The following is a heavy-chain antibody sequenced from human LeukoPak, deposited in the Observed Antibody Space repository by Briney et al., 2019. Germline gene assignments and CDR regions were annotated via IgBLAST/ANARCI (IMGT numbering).Heavy chain of an antibody. CDR1: GFSISDSH. CDR2: IRSKTDNYAS. J-gene: IGHJ4*02. V-gene: IGHV3-73*01. D-gene: IGHD2-2*01. CDR3: SRQTDSCHDY. Sequence: GGSLRLSCVASGFSISDSHMHWVRKASGKGLEWVGHIRSKTDNYASAYAASVKGRFTISRDESKNTAYLQMNSLEADHTAVYYCSRQTDSCHDYWGQGTLVTVS.